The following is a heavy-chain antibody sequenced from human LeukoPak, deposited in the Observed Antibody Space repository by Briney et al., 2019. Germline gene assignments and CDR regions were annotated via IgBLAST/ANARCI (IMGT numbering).Heavy chain of an antibody. J-gene: IGHJ3*02. V-gene: IGHV5-51*01. Sequence: MTGESLKISCKGSGYSFTSYWIGWVRQMPGXGLEWMGIIYPGDSDTRYSPSFQGQVTISADKSISTAYLQWSSLKASDTAMYYCASAVSIAARRAFDIWGQGTMVTVSS. CDR1: GYSFTSYW. D-gene: IGHD6-6*01. CDR2: IYPGDSDT. CDR3: ASAVSIAARRAFDI.